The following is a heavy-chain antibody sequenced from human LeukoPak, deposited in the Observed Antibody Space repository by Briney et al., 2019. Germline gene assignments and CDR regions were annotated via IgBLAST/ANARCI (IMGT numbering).Heavy chain of an antibody. Sequence: GGSLRLSCAASGFTFSSYSMNWVRQAPGKGLEWVSSISSSSSYIYYADSVKGRFTISRDNAKNSLYLQMNSLRAEDTAVYYCARDRVGATPDNYFDYWGRGTLVTVSS. J-gene: IGHJ4*02. CDR2: ISSSSSYI. D-gene: IGHD1-26*01. V-gene: IGHV3-21*01. CDR1: GFTFSSYS. CDR3: ARDRVGATPDNYFDY.